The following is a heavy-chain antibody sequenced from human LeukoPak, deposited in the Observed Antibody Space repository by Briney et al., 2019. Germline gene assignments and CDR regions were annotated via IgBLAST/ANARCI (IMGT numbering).Heavy chain of an antibody. CDR1: GGSISSSTYY. Sequence: PSETLSLTCTVSGGSISSSTYYWSWIRQPPGKGLEWIGYIYHSENIYYTPSLKSRLTMSVDRSKNQFSLNLSSVTAADTAVYYCARAKVPAPYYYLDVWGKGTTVTVS. D-gene: IGHD2-2*01. CDR2: IYHSENI. J-gene: IGHJ6*03. V-gene: IGHV4-30-2*01. CDR3: ARAKVPAPYYYLDV.